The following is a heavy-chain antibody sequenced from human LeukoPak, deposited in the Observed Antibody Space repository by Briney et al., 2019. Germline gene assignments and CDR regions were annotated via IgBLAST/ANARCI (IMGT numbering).Heavy chain of an antibody. J-gene: IGHJ4*02. CDR1: GFTFSTYS. CDR2: ISGSSIYI. V-gene: IGHV3-21*01. CDR3: ARDPPHYDSSGYYYDY. Sequence: KPGGSLRLSCAASGFTFSTYSMNWVRQAPGKGLEWVSSISGSSIYIYYADSVKGRFTISRDNAKNSLYLQMNSLRAEDTAVYYCARDPPHYDSSGYYYDYWGQGTLVTVSS. D-gene: IGHD3-22*01.